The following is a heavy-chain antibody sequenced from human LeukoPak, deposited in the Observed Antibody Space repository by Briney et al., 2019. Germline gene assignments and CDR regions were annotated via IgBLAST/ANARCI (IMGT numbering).Heavy chain of an antibody. CDR1: GGSISSGSYY. V-gene: IGHV4-61*02. CDR2: IYTSGST. CDR3: ARDSTGGGYSYGLDY. D-gene: IGHD5-18*01. Sequence: SETLSLTCTVSGGSISSGSYYWSWIRQPAGKGLEWIGRIYTSGSTNYNPSLKSRVTISVDTSKSQFSLKLSSVTAADTAVYYCARDSTGGGYSYGLDYWGQGTLVTVSS. J-gene: IGHJ4*02.